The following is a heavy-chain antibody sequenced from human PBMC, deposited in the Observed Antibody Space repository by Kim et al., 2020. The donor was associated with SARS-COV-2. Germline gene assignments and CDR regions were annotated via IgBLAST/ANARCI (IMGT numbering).Heavy chain of an antibody. J-gene: IGHJ3*02. D-gene: IGHD3-3*01. V-gene: IGHV4-34*01. CDR3: ARGGITIFGVVTGKDDAFDI. Sequence: RVTISVDTSKNQFSLKLSSVTAADTAVYYCARGGITIFGVVTGKDDAFDIWGQGTMVTVSS.